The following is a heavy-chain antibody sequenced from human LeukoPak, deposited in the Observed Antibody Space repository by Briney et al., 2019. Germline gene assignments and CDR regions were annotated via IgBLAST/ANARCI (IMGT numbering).Heavy chain of an antibody. V-gene: IGHV3-33*06. CDR2: IWYDGSNK. CDR3: AKDRFSGSYSYYFDY. Sequence: GRSLRLSCAASGFTFSNYGMHWVRQAPGKGLEWVAIIWYDGSNKYYADSVKGRFTISRDNSKNTLYLQMNSLRAEDTAVYYCAKDRFSGSYSYYFDYWGQGTLVTVSS. D-gene: IGHD1-26*01. CDR1: GFTFSNYG. J-gene: IGHJ4*02.